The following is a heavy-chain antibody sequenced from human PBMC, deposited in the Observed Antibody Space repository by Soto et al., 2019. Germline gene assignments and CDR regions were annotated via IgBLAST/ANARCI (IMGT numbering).Heavy chain of an antibody. D-gene: IGHD6-13*01. CDR3: ARGLRSSGYAMDV. Sequence: GGSLRLSCAASGLTFSSYEMNWVRQAPGKGLEWVSYIISRGSTIYYADSVKGRFTISRDNAKNSLYLQMNSLRAEDTAVYYCARGLRSSGYAMDVWGQGTTVTVSS. V-gene: IGHV3-48*03. J-gene: IGHJ6*02. CDR2: IISRGSTI. CDR1: GLTFSSYE.